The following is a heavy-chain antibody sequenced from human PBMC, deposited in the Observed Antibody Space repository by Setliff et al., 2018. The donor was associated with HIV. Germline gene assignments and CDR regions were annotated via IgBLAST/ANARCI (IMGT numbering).Heavy chain of an antibody. CDR3: ASLLNLGPKSFFDY. D-gene: IGHD2-15*01. Sequence: PSETLSLTCTVSGGSMTSSNYYWGWIRQSPGRGLEWIGSISSSGSTTYHPSLRSRVTVSAATSKNQFSLKLSSVTAADTAVYYCASLLNLGPKSFFDYWGQGALVTVSS. CDR1: GGSMTSSNYY. V-gene: IGHV4-39*07. J-gene: IGHJ4*02. CDR2: ISSSGST.